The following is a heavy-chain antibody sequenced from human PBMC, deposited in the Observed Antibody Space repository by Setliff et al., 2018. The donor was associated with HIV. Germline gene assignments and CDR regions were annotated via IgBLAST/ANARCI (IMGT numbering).Heavy chain of an antibody. J-gene: IGHJ6*03. V-gene: IGHV4-30-4*08. Sequence: SETLSLTCTVSGGSISSGDYYWSWIRQPPGKGLEWIGYIYYSGSTYYNPSLKSRVTMSVDTSKNQISLKLSSVTAADTAVFYCAREFYHYDSSDYYSDYYYYYMDVWGKGTTVTVSS. CDR3: AREFYHYDSSDYYSDYYYYYMDV. CDR2: IYYSGST. CDR1: GGSISSGDYY. D-gene: IGHD3-22*01.